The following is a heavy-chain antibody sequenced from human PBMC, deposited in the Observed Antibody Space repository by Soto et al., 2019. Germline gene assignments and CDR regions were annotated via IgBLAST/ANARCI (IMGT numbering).Heavy chain of an antibody. Sequence: QLQLQQLGAGLLKPSETLSLTCASSRGDLSGYYWSWIRQSPGKPLEWIGKINHGGRTRYNPSLESRVILSMDTSKNQFSLRLTSVTAADAGLYFCARECNAFDNYFDFWGQGTLVTVSS. CDR1: RGDLSGYY. CDR2: INHGGRT. V-gene: IGHV4-34*01. CDR3: ARECNAFDNYFDF. D-gene: IGHD2-2*01. J-gene: IGHJ4*02.